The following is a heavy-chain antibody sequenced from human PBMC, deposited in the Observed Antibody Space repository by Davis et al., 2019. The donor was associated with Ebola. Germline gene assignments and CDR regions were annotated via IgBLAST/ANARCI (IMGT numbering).Heavy chain of an antibody. D-gene: IGHD3-10*01. CDR2: ISTDGATT. CDR1: GFTSRDYA. Sequence: GESLKISCAASGFTSRDYAMSWVRQATGKGLDYVSGISTDGATTYYADSVKGRFTISRDNSKNTLYFQMSSLRPEDTAVYYCVKFTGIRSAFDIWGQGTMVTVSS. J-gene: IGHJ3*02. CDR3: VKFTGIRSAFDI. V-gene: IGHV3-64D*08.